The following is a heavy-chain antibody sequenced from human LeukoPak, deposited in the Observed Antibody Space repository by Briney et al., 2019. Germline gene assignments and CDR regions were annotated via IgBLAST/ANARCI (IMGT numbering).Heavy chain of an antibody. V-gene: IGHV3-53*01. CDR1: GFTVSTYY. J-gene: IGHJ4*02. D-gene: IGHD2-2*01. Sequence: GGSLRLSCAASGFTVSTYYMTCVRQAPGKGLEGVSVIYSGGSTYYAGSVKGRFPVPRDNSKNTLYLQMNSLRAEETAMYYSARELGYCTSTTCLLPFDYWGQGTLVTVSS. CDR3: ARELGYCTSTTCLLPFDY. CDR2: IYSGGST.